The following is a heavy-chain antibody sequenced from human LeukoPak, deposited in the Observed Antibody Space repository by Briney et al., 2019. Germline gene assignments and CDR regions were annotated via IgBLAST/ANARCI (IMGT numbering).Heavy chain of an antibody. CDR1: GSTFTSYG. Sequence: ASLKVSCKASGSTFTSYGISWVRQAPGQGLEWMAWISAYNGNTNYAQKLQVRVTMTTDTSTSTAYMELRSLRSDDTAVYYCARVSEVELVIDYWGQGTLVTVSS. CDR2: ISAYNGNT. CDR3: ARVSEVELVIDY. D-gene: IGHD6-6*01. V-gene: IGHV1-18*01. J-gene: IGHJ4*02.